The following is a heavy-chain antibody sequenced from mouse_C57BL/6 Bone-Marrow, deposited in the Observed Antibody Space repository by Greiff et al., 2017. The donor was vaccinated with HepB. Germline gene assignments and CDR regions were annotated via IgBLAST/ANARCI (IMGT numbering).Heavy chain of an antibody. D-gene: IGHD1-1*01. CDR3: ASQGEVNYYGSTDAMDY. V-gene: IGHV5-12*01. CDR1: GFTFSDYY. Sequence: DVMLVESGGGLVQPGGSLKLSCAASGFTFSDYYMYWVRQTPEKRLEWVAYISNGGGSTYYPDTVKGRFTISRDNAKNTLYLQMSRLKSEDTAMYYCASQGEVNYYGSTDAMDYWGQGTSVTVSS. J-gene: IGHJ4*01. CDR2: ISNGGGST.